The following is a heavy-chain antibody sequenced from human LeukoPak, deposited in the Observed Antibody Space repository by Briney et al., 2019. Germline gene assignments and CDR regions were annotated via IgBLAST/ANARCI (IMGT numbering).Heavy chain of an antibody. CDR1: GFTFSDHY. V-gene: IGHV3-72*01. Sequence: PGGSLRLSCAASGFTFSDHYIDWVRQAPGKGLEWVARTRNKAHSYTTEYAASVKGRFTISRDDSTNSVYLQLSGLKTEDTAVYYCARSGTTWMQMFDYWGQGTLVTVSS. CDR2: TRNKAHSYTT. D-gene: IGHD2-2*01. CDR3: ARSGTTWMQMFDY. J-gene: IGHJ4*02.